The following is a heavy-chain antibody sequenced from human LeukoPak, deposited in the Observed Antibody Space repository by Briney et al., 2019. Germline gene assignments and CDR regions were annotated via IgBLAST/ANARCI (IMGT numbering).Heavy chain of an antibody. Sequence: GGSLRLSCAASGFTFSSYWMTWVRQAPGKGLEWVAYIKQDGSEKYYVDSVTGRFTISRDNAKNSLYLQMNSLRAEDTAVYYCARKRMPWGSLRGGYFDYWGQGTLVTVSS. V-gene: IGHV3-7*03. D-gene: IGHD2-15*01. CDR2: IKQDGSEK. CDR3: ARKRMPWGSLRGGYFDY. J-gene: IGHJ4*02. CDR1: GFTFSSYW.